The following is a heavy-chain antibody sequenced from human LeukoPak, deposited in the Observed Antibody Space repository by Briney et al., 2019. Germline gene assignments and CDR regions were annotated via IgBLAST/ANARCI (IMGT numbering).Heavy chain of an antibody. Sequence: SETLSLTCTVSGGSISTYYCNWIRQPPGKGLEWIGYIYYSGSTNYNPSLKSRGTISVDTSKNQFSLKLSSVTAADTAVYYCARAARIAVAGSFFDYWGQGTLVTVSS. D-gene: IGHD6-19*01. J-gene: IGHJ4*02. CDR3: ARAARIAVAGSFFDY. CDR2: IYYSGST. V-gene: IGHV4-59*01. CDR1: GGSISTYY.